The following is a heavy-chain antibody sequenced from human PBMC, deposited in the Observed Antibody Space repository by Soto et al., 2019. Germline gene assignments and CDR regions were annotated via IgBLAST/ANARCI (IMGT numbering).Heavy chain of an antibody. CDR1: GFDFSSYA. D-gene: IGHD3-10*01. Sequence: PGGSLRLSCAASGFDFSSYAMHWARQAPGKGLEWVSGISGSGIDVYYADSVRGRFTISRDNSKNTIYLQVNSLRVEDTAMYYCAFGTRGVVDTYYHYWGRGTMVTVSS. CDR2: ISGSGIDV. J-gene: IGHJ4*02. CDR3: AFGTRGVVDTYYHY. V-gene: IGHV3-23*05.